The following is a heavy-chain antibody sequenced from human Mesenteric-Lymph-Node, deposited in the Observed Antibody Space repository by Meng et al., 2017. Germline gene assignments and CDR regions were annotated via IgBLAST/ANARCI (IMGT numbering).Heavy chain of an antibody. CDR3: GSGNYFDY. Sequence: ELQLVYSGGALVQPGGSLTLSSAASGLPLSGTAMGWVRQASGKGLEWVGRIRDKAKNYATSYVESVKGRFTISRDDSRNTAYLQMDSLKTEDTAVYYCGSGNYFDYWGQGTLVTVSS. J-gene: IGHJ4*02. CDR2: IRDKAKNYAT. D-gene: IGHD1-26*01. V-gene: IGHV3-73*01. CDR1: GLPLSGTA.